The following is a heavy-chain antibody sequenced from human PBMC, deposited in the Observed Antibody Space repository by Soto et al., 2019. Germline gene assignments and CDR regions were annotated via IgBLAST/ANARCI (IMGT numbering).Heavy chain of an antibody. CDR2: INPNSGGT. D-gene: IGHD3-10*01. J-gene: IGHJ6*02. V-gene: IGHV1-2*04. Sequence: GPSVKVSCKASGYTFTGYYMHWVRQAPGQGLEWMGWINPNSGGTNYAQKFQGWVTMTRDTSISTAYMELSRLRSDDTAVYYCARDWFPYGSGSYYSRGRYYYGMDVWGQGTTVTVSS. CDR3: ARDWFPYGSGSYYSRGRYYYGMDV. CDR1: GYTFTGYY.